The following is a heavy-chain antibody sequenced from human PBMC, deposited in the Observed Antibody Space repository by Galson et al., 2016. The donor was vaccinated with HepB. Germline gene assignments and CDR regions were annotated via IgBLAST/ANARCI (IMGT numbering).Heavy chain of an antibody. CDR3: ARGGGYYYFDY. V-gene: IGHV3-64*04. CDR1: GFSFSSYP. Sequence: SLRLSCAASGFSFSSYPMHWVRQAPGKGLEYVSGVTTNGDDTKYADSVKGRFTISRDNAKNTLYLQMNSLRAEDTAVYYCARGGGYYYFDYWGQGIRVTVSS. D-gene: IGHD2-21*01. J-gene: IGHJ4*02. CDR2: VTTNGDDT.